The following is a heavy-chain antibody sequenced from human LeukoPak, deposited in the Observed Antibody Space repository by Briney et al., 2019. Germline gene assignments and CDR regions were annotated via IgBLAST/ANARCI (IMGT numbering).Heavy chain of an antibody. J-gene: IGHJ6*02. CDR3: SGGYDSDYFFYYGMDV. D-gene: IGHD5-12*01. Sequence: PGGSLRLSCAASGFTFSNYMIAWVRQAPGKGLVWVSTVNSDGSSTAYADSVKGRFTISRDNAENTVFLQLHSLRAEDTAVYYCSGGYDSDYFFYYGMDVWGQGTTVTVSS. CDR2: VNSDGSST. CDR1: GFTFSNYM. V-gene: IGHV3-74*01.